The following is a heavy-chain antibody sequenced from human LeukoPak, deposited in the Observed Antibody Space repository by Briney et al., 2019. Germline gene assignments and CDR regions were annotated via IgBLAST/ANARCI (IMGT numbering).Heavy chain of an antibody. D-gene: IGHD2-15*01. CDR2: IIPILGIA. CDR3: AIDMVAATPYFDY. CDR1: GGTFSSYA. J-gene: IGHJ4*02. V-gene: IGHV1-69*04. Sequence: SVKVSCKASGGTFSSYAISWVRQAPGQGLEWMGRIIPILGIANYAQKFQGRVTITADKSTSTAYMELSSLRSEDTAVYYCAIDMVAATPYFDYWGQGTLVTVSS.